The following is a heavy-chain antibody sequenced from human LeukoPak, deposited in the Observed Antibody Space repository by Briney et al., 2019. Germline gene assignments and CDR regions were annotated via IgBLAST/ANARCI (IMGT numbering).Heavy chain of an antibody. J-gene: IGHJ4*02. D-gene: IGHD3-22*01. Sequence: ASVKVSCKASGYTFTSYGISWVRQAPGQGLEWMGWISAYNGNTNYAQKLQGRVTMTTDASTSTAYTELRSLRSDDTAVYYCARDGDYYDSSGYFDYWGQGTLVTVSS. CDR2: ISAYNGNT. CDR1: GYTFTSYG. V-gene: IGHV1-18*01. CDR3: ARDGDYYDSSGYFDY.